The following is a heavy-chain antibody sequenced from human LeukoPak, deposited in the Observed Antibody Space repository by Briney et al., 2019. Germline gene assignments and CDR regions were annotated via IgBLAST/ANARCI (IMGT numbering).Heavy chain of an antibody. Sequence: AGGSLRLSCAASGFTFSSYGMHWVRQAPGKGLEWVAVISYDGSNKYYADSVKGRFTISRDNSKNTLYLQMNSLRAEDTAVYYCARAEVATGLFYFDYWGQGTLVTVSS. D-gene: IGHD1-14*01. CDR2: ISYDGSNK. CDR1: GFTFSSYG. CDR3: ARAEVATGLFYFDY. V-gene: IGHV3-30*03. J-gene: IGHJ4*02.